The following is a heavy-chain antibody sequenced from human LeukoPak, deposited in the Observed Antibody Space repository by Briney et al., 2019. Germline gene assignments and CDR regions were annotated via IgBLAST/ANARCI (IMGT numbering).Heavy chain of an antibody. CDR2: IYYSGST. D-gene: IGHD3-16*01. Sequence: SETLSLTCTVSGGSISSYYWSWIRQPPGKGLEWIGYIYYSGSTNYNPSLKSRVTISVDTSKNQFSLKLSSVTAADTAVYYCARGSLGAFDIWGQGTMVTVSS. CDR3: ARGSLGAFDI. CDR1: GGSISSYY. V-gene: IGHV4-59*01. J-gene: IGHJ3*02.